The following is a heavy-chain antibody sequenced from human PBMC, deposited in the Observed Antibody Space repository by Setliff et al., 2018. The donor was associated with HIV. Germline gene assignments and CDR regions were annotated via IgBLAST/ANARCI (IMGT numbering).Heavy chain of an antibody. D-gene: IGHD1-26*01. CDR1: GGSFSGYY. CDR2: INHSGST. J-gene: IGHJ4*02. V-gene: IGHV4-34*01. CDR3: AGGPGTTSIDY. Sequence: SETLSLTCAVYGGSFSGYYWSWIRQPPGKGLEWIGEINHSGSTNYNTSLWSRVTISLDASRNQFSLELISVTAADTAVYYCAGGPGTTSIDYWAQGTLVTVSS.